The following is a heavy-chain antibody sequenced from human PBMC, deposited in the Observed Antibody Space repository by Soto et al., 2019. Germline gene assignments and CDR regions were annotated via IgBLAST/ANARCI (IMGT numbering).Heavy chain of an antibody. CDR3: AREGRHSSTQWLVPKGIDV. Sequence: QVQLVESGGGVVQPGRSLRLSCAASGFTFSSYGMHWVRQAPGKGLEWVAVIWYDGSNKYYADSVKGRFTISRDNSKNTLYLQMNSLRAEDTAVYYCAREGRHSSTQWLVPKGIDVWGQGTTVTVSS. V-gene: IGHV3-33*01. D-gene: IGHD6-19*01. CDR2: IWYDGSNK. CDR1: GFTFSSYG. J-gene: IGHJ6*02.